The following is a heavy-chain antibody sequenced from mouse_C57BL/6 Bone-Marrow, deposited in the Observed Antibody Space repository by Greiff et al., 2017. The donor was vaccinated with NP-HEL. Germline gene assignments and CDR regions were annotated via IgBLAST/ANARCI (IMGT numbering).Heavy chain of an antibody. J-gene: IGHJ3*01. CDR1: GFNIKNTY. Sequence: EVKLQESVAELVRPGASVKLSCTASGFNIKNTYMHWVKQRPEQGLEWIGRIDPANGNTKYAPKFQGKATITADTSSNTAYLQLSSLTSEDTAIYYCARDYYGSSSWFAYWGQGTLVTVSA. V-gene: IGHV14-3*01. CDR3: ARDYYGSSSWFAY. CDR2: IDPANGNT. D-gene: IGHD1-1*01.